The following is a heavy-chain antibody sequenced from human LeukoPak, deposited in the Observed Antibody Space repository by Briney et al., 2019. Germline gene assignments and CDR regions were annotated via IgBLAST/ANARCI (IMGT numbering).Heavy chain of an antibody. CDR3: ARSPHILTGENFDY. CDR1: GYTFTTCD. D-gene: IGHD3-9*01. J-gene: IGHJ4*02. CDR2: MSPNTGNT. Sequence: GASVKVSCKASGYTFTTCDINWVRQANGQGLEWMGWMSPNTGNTGYARKFQGRVIMTRNTSITTAYMELSRLRFDDTALYYCARSPHILTGENFDYWGQGTLVTVSS. V-gene: IGHV1-8*01.